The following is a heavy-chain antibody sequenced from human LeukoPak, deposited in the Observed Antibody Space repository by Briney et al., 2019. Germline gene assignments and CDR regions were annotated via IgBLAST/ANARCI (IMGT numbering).Heavy chain of an antibody. CDR1: GGSFSGYY. CDR2: INHSGST. CDR3: ARHPRGSYGTNYFDY. J-gene: IGHJ4*02. D-gene: IGHD1-26*01. V-gene: IGHV4-34*01. Sequence: PSETLSLTCAVYGGSFSGYYWSWIRQPPGKGLERIGEINHSGSTNYNPSLKSRVTISVDTSKNQFSLKLSSVTAADTAVYYCARHPRGSYGTNYFDYWGQGTLVTVSS.